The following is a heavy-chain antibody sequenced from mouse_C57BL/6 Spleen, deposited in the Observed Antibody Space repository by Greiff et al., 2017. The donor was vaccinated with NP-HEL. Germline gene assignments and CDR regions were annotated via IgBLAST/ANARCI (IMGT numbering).Heavy chain of an antibody. CDR3: ATHYGSSTGYAMDY. D-gene: IGHD1-1*01. J-gene: IGHJ4*01. Sequence: QVQLQQSGAELVKPGASVKLSCKASGYTFTSYWMQWVKQRPGQGLEWIGEIDPPDSYTNYNQKFKGKATLTVDTSSSTAYMQLSSLTSEDSAVYYCATHYGSSTGYAMDYWGQRTSVTVSS. CDR1: GYTFTSYW. CDR2: IDPPDSYT. V-gene: IGHV1-50*01.